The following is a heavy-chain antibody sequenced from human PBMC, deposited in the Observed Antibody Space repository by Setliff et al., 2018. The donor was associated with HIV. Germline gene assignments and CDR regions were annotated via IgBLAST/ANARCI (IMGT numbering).Heavy chain of an antibody. CDR1: GGIFSRFA. Sequence: ASVKVSCKASGGIFSRFAFSWVRQAPGQGLEWMGGIIPIFGTPNYAQKFQGRVTITTDESTNTVYMELYSLTSEDTAIYYCASSAGAVPTTAPYGDYYYYFYMDYWGQGTLVTVSS. CDR3: ASSAGAVPTTAPYGDYYYYFYMDY. V-gene: IGHV1-69*05. J-gene: IGHJ4*02. CDR2: IIPIFGTP. D-gene: IGHD3-22*01.